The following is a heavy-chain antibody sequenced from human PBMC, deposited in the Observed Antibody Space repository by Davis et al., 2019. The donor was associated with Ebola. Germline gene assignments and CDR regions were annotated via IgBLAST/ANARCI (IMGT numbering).Heavy chain of an antibody. Sequence: PGGSLRLSCAASGFTFSSYAMSWVRQAPGKGLEWVSAISGSGGSTYYADSVKGRFTISRDNSKNTLYLQMNSLRAEDTAVYYCAKDVTYTYYDFWSYYGMDVWGQGTTVTVSS. CDR2: ISGSGGST. V-gene: IGHV3-23*01. CDR3: AKDVTYTYYDFWSYYGMDV. D-gene: IGHD3-3*01. J-gene: IGHJ6*02. CDR1: GFTFSSYA.